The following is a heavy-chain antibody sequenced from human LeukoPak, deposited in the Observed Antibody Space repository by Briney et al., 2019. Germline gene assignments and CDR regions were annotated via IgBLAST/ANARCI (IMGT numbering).Heavy chain of an antibody. Sequence: GASVKVSCKASGYTFTSYYLHWVRQAPGQGLEWMGMVNPSGGSTSYAQKFQGRVTMTRDTSTTTVYMELSSLRSDDTAVFYCARRHKDYYQIDYWGQGTLVTVSS. CDR2: VNPSGGST. D-gene: IGHD1-26*01. V-gene: IGHV1-46*01. CDR1: GYTFTSYY. J-gene: IGHJ4*02. CDR3: ARRHKDYYQIDY.